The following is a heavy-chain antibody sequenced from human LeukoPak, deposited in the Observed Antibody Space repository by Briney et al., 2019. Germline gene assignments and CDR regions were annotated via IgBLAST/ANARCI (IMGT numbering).Heavy chain of an antibody. Sequence: PESLSLTCTVSGGSISNYCRSWIRQPAGKGLEWIGRIYTSGTSNNNPSLKSRVTMSSDTSKNQFSLELSSVTAADTAVYYCARGGVGGTTGGANGLDPWGQGPLVTVSS. CDR3: ARGGVGGTTGGANGLDP. CDR1: GGSISNYC. CDR2: IYTSGTS. V-gene: IGHV4-4*07. J-gene: IGHJ5*02. D-gene: IGHD1-1*01.